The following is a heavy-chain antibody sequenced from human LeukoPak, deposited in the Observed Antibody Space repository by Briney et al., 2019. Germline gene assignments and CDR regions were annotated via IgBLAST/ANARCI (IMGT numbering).Heavy chain of an antibody. J-gene: IGHJ4*02. CDR3: EKVFFEGGYGWGIYPPDY. V-gene: IGHV3-43*02. CDR1: GFTFTKYA. D-gene: IGHD3-10*01. CDR2: ISGDGGST. Sequence: PGGSLRLSCAASGFTFTKYAMHWVRQAPGKGLEWVSLISGDGGSTYYADSVKGRFTISRDNSKNSLYLQMNSLRTEDTALYYCEKVFFEGGYGWGIYPPDYGGQGTLVTVSS.